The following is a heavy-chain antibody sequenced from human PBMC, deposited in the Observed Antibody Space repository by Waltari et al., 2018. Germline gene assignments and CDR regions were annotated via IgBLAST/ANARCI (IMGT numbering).Heavy chain of an antibody. Sequence: QVQLQESGPGLVKPSETLSLTCTVSGDSISSCYYWGWVRQPPGKGLEWIGSMYHSGNTYYNPSLKSRVTISVDTSKNQFSLRLNSVTAADTAVYYCARDRGSGTSEFDYWGQGALVTVPS. CDR1: GDSISSCYY. CDR2: MYHSGNT. D-gene: IGHD1-26*01. J-gene: IGHJ4*02. V-gene: IGHV4-38-2*02. CDR3: ARDRGSGTSEFDY.